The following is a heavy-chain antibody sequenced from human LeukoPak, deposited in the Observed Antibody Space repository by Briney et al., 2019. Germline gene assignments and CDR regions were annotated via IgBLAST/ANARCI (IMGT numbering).Heavy chain of an antibody. J-gene: IGHJ4*02. Sequence: GRSLRLSCAASGFTFSSYDMHWVRQAPGKGLEWVAVISYDGSNKYYADSVKGRFTISRDNSKNTLYLQMNSLRAEDTAVYYCAKAEYSSGWYQDYWGQGTLVTVSS. V-gene: IGHV3-30*18. CDR1: GFTFSSYD. D-gene: IGHD6-19*01. CDR2: ISYDGSNK. CDR3: AKAEYSSGWYQDY.